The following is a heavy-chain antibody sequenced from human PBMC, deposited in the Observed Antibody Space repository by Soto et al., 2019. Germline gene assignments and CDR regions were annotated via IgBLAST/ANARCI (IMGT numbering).Heavy chain of an antibody. Sequence: PGGSLRLSCAASGFTFSSYSMNWVRQAPGKGLEWVSSISSSSSYIYYADSVKGRFTISRDNAKNSLYLQMNSLRAEDTAVYYCAREVRQQLVPIDAFDIWGQGTMVTVSS. V-gene: IGHV3-21*01. CDR2: ISSSSSYI. CDR1: GFTFSSYS. CDR3: AREVRQQLVPIDAFDI. D-gene: IGHD6-13*01. J-gene: IGHJ3*02.